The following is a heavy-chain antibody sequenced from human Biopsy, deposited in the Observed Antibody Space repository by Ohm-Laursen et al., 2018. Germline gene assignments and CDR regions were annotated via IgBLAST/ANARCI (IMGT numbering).Heavy chain of an antibody. CDR1: GGSVSDSFHF. J-gene: IGHJ5*02. CDR3: ARDYDTSGYYYVS. V-gene: IGHV4-39*01. D-gene: IGHD3-22*01. Sequence: TLSLTCTVSGGSVSDSFHFWSWIRQPPGKGLEWIGSIFYRGSTHYKPSLKSRVNISVDTSKNQFSLKLNSVTAADTAVYYCARDYDTSGYYYVSWGQGTLVTVSS. CDR2: IFYRGST.